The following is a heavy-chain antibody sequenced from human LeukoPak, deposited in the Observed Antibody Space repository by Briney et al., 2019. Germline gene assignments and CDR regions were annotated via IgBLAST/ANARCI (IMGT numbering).Heavy chain of an antibody. J-gene: IGHJ4*02. CDR1: GFTFSSYS. CDR2: ISPSSSAI. D-gene: IGHD4-17*01. V-gene: IGHV3-48*01. CDR3: ARTYYGDYV. Sequence: TGGSLRLSCAASGFTFSSYSMNWVRQAPGKGLEWVSYISPSSSAIYYADSVKGRFTISRDNAKNSLYLQVNSLRAEDTAVYYCARTYYGDYVWGQGTLVTVSS.